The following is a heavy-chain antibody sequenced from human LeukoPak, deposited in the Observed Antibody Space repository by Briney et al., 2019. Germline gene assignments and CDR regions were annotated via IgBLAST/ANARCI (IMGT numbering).Heavy chain of an antibody. D-gene: IGHD5-12*01. J-gene: IGHJ6*03. V-gene: IGHV4-39*01. CDR3: ARGLREWIRAGYYYYMDV. Sequence: PSETLSLTCTVSGGSISSSSYYWGWIRQPPGKGLEWIGSIYYSGSTYYNPSLKSRVTISVDTSKNQFSLKLSSVTAADTAVYYCARGLREWIRAGYYYYMDVWGEGTTVTISS. CDR1: GGSISSSSYY. CDR2: IYYSGST.